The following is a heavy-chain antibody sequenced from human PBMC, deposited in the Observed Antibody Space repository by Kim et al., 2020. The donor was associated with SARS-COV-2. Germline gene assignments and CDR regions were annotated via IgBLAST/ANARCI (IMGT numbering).Heavy chain of an antibody. D-gene: IGHD4-17*01. CDR3: ARDPTTVTTENWFDP. Sequence: KRQGRVTMTTDTSTSTAYMELRSLRSDDTAVYYCARDPTTVTTENWFDPWGQGTLVTVSS. V-gene: IGHV1-18*01. J-gene: IGHJ5*02.